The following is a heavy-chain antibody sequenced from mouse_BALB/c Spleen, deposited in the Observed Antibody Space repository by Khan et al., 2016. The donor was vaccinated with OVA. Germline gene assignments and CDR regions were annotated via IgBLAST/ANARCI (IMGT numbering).Heavy chain of an antibody. J-gene: IGHJ3*01. Sequence: EVQLVESGEDLVKPGGSLKLSCAASGFTFSNYAMSWVRPTPEKRLEWVASISSGGTTYFPDSVKGRFTISRDNGRNILYLQMSSLRSEDTAMYYCARDYWFTYWGQGTLVTVSA. V-gene: IGHV5-6-5*01. CDR2: ISSGGTT. CDR3: ARDYWFTY. CDR1: GFTFSNYA.